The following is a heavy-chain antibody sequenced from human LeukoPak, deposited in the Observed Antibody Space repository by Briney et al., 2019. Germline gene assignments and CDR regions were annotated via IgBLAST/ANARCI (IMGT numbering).Heavy chain of an antibody. J-gene: IGHJ5*02. CDR2: IYYSGST. CDR3: ARDITMVRGVGWFDP. Sequence: PSETLSLTCTVSGGSISSGDYYWGWIRQPRGKGLEWIGYIYYSGSTYYNPSLKSRVTISVDTSKNQFSLKLSSVTAADTAVYYCARDITMVRGVGWFDPWGQGTLVTVSS. D-gene: IGHD3-10*01. CDR1: GGSISSGDYY. V-gene: IGHV4-30-4*01.